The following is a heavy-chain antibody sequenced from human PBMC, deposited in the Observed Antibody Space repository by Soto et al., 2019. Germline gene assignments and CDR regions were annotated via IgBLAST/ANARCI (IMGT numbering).Heavy chain of an antibody. CDR3: AGRRYCTNGVCYTAFDI. CDR1: GYTFTNYA. CDR2: ISAYNGNT. Sequence: GGSMKGSRKASGYTFTNYAMHWGRPAPRQKLEWMGWISAYNGNTNYAQKLQGRVTMTTDTSTSTAYMELRSLRSDDTAVYYCAGRRYCTNGVCYTAFDIWGQGTMVTVSS. D-gene: IGHD2-8*01. J-gene: IGHJ3*02. V-gene: IGHV1-18*01.